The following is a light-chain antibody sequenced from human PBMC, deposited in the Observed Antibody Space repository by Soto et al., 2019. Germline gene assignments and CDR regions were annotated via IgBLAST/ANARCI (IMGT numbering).Light chain of an antibody. CDR1: QRISSN. CDR3: QQYNNWPPIT. Sequence: EIVLTQSPGTRSLSPGERSTLXXRASQRISSNSLAWYQQKPGQAPRLXXYGASTRATGIPARFSGSGSGTEFTFTISSLQSEDFAVYYCQQYNNWPPITFGQGTRLEIK. CDR2: GAS. J-gene: IGKJ5*01. V-gene: IGKV3-15*01.